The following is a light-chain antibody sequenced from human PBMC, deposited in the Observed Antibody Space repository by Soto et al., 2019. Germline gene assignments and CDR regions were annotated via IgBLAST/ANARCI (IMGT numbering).Light chain of an antibody. Sequence: EIVLTQSPATLSLSPGERATLSCRASQSVSSYLAWYQHKPGQAPRLFIYDASNRATGIPARFSGSGSGTDFTLTISSLEPEDFAVYYCQQRSKWPPYPFGQGTKLEIK. V-gene: IGKV3-11*01. CDR1: QSVSSY. CDR3: QQRSKWPPYP. CDR2: DAS. J-gene: IGKJ2*01.